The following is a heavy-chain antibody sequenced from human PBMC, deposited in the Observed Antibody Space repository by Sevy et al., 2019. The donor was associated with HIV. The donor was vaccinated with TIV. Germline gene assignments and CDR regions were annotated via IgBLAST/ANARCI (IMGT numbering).Heavy chain of an antibody. D-gene: IGHD3-10*01. J-gene: IGHJ4*02. Sequence: GGSLRPSCAASGFTFSSYAMSWVRQAPGKGLEWVSAISGSGGSTYYADSVKGRFTISRYNSKNTRYLQMNSLRAEDTAVSYCAKDLGGYYGSGSYTAYWGQGTLVTVSS. V-gene: IGHV3-23*01. CDR3: AKDLGGYYGSGSYTAY. CDR2: ISGSGGST. CDR1: GFTFSSYA.